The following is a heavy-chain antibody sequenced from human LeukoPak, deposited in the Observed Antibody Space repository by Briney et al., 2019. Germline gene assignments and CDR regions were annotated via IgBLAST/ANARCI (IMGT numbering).Heavy chain of an antibody. CDR1: GFTFNNYA. V-gene: IGHV3-23*01. D-gene: IGHD6-19*01. CDR3: ANFLKVAGVPSEYFQH. CDR2: ISSGGST. J-gene: IGHJ1*01. Sequence: GGSLRLSCAAAGFTFNNYAMSWVRQAPGKGLKWVSGISSGGSTYYADSVKGRFTISRDNSKNTLYLQMNSLRAEDTAVYYCANFLKVAGVPSEYFQHWGQGTLVTVSS.